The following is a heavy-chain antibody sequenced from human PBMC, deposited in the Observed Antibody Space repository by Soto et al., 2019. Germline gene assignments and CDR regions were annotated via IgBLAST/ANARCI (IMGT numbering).Heavy chain of an antibody. D-gene: IGHD6-19*01. CDR1: GGSVSSGSYY. V-gene: IGHV4-61*01. Sequence: SETLSLTCTVSGGSVSSGSYYWSWIRQPPGKGLEWIGYMYNSGSTNYNPSLKSRVIISVDTSKNQFSLKLSSVTAADTAVYDCARVSSGWYYFDYWGQGTLVTVSS. J-gene: IGHJ4*02. CDR2: MYNSGST. CDR3: ARVSSGWYYFDY.